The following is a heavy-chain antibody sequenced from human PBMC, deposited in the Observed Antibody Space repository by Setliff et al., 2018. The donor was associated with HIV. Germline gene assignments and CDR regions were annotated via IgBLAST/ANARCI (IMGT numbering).Heavy chain of an antibody. D-gene: IGHD6-19*01. CDR3: TTDRWGLQWLVGA. V-gene: IGHV3-7*01. CDR1: GFIFRTYW. J-gene: IGHJ4*02. Sequence: PGGSLRLSCGASGFIFRTYWMSWVRQAPGKGLEWVANINQDGSERDYVNSVKGRFTIFRDNAKDSLHLQMNDLTADDTAVYYCTTDRWGLQWLVGAWGQGTRVTVSS. CDR2: INQDGSER.